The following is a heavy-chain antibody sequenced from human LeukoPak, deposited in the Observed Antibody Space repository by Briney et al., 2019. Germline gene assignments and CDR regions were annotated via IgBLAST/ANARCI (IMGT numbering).Heavy chain of an antibody. D-gene: IGHD3-10*01. CDR2: IYYTGNT. Sequence: PSETLSLTCSVSGDSTIGYYWGWIRQPPGKGLEWIGNIYYTGNTYYNSSLKSRVTISLDTSKNQFSLKVISMTAADTAAYYCTKSDGYGLIRICGRGTMVTVSS. J-gene: IGHJ3*02. V-gene: IGHV4-39*07. CDR1: GDSTIGYY. CDR3: TKSDGYGLIRI.